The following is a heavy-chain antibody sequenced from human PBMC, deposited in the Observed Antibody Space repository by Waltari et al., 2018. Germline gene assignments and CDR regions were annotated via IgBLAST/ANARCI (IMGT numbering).Heavy chain of an antibody. D-gene: IGHD2-15*01. CDR1: GFTFTSYA. Sequence: EVQLLESGGGLVQPGGSLRLSFAASGFTFTSYAMSWVRQAPGKGLEWVPGISSSGDTTYYADSVKGRFTISRANSKNTLYLQMNSLRVEDTAVYYCAKRLGRGFDYWGQGTLVTVSS. V-gene: IGHV3-23*01. CDR2: ISSSGDTT. CDR3: AKRLGRGFDY. J-gene: IGHJ4*02.